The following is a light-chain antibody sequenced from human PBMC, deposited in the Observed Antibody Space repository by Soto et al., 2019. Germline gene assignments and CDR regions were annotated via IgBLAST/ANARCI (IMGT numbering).Light chain of an antibody. J-gene: IGLJ1*01. CDR3: CSYGV. CDR1: SSDVGSYNL. CDR2: EVS. V-gene: IGLV2-23*02. Sequence: QSVLTQPASVSGSPGQSITISCTGTSSDVGSYNLVSWYQQHPGKAPKLMIYEVSERPSGVSDRFSGSKSGNTASLTISGLQTEDEADYYCCSYGVFGTGTKVTVL.